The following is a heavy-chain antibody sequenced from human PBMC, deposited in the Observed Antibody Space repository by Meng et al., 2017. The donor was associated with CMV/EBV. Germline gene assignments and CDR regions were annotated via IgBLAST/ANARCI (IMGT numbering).Heavy chain of an antibody. J-gene: IGHJ4*02. CDR3: ARGTNKGWELLYYFDY. CDR1: GFTFSSYS. Sequence: SLKISCAASGFTFSSYSMNWVRQAPGKGLEWVSSISSSSSYIYYADSVKGRFTISRDNAKNSLYLQMNSLRAEDTAVYYCARGTNKGWELLYYFDYWGQGTLVTVSS. D-gene: IGHD1-26*01. V-gene: IGHV3-21*01. CDR2: ISSSSSYI.